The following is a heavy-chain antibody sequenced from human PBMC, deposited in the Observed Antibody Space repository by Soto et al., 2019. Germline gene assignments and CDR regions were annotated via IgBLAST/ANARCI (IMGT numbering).Heavy chain of an antibody. V-gene: IGHV4-61*01. CDR3: TRGVAI. Sequence: SETLSLTCTVSGASVSDTCCSWSWIRQPPGKGLECIGSIYYSGTTNYNPSLKSRVTISMDTSRNQFSLKLSSMTAADTAVYYCTRGVAIWGQGTLVTVSS. CDR2: IYYSGTT. J-gene: IGHJ4*02. CDR1: GASVSDTCCS.